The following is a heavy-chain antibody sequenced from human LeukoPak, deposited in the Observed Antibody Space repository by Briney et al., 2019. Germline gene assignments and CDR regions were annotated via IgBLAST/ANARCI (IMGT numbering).Heavy chain of an antibody. CDR2: INPSFSTP. CDR3: ARDNSVGDYAWWFDP. V-gene: IGHV1-46*01. D-gene: IGHD1-26*01. CDR1: GYTFTGYY. J-gene: IGHJ5*02. Sequence: ASVKVSCKASGYTFTGYYMHWVRQAPGQGLEWMGIINPSFSTPIYAQKFQGRVTMTRDMSTSTDYMELSSLRSEDTAVYYCARDNSVGDYAWWFDPWGQGTLVNVSS.